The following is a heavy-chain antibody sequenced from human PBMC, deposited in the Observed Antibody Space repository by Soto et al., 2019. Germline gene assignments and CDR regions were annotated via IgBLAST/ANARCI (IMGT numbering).Heavy chain of an antibody. D-gene: IGHD6-13*01. V-gene: IGHV5-10-1*01. J-gene: IGHJ5*02. CDR1: GYSFTSYW. Sequence: GESLKISCKGSGYSFTSYWISWVRQMPGKGLEWMGRIDPSDSYTNYSPSFQGHVTISADKSISTAYLQWSSLKASDTAMYYCARVYSSSWYSRANWFDPGAREPWSPSPQ. CDR2: IDPSDSYT. CDR3: ARVYSSSWYSRANWFDP.